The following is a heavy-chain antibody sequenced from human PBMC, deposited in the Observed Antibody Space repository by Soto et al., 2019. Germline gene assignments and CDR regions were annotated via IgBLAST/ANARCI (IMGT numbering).Heavy chain of an antibody. CDR2: IWYDGSNE. CDR1: GFTFSRYG. D-gene: IGHD3-10*01. Sequence: QVQLVESGGGVVQPGRSLRLSCAASGFTFSRYGMHWVRQSPGQGLEWVAIIWYDGSNEYYADSVKGRFTISRDNCKNTLYLEMNSLRAEDTAVYYCARGAGFGDAAFDYWGQGTLVTVSS. J-gene: IGHJ4*02. V-gene: IGHV3-33*01. CDR3: ARGAGFGDAAFDY.